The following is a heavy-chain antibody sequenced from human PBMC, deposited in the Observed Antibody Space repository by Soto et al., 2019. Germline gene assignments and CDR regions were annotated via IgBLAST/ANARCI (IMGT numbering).Heavy chain of an antibody. CDR3: AKDRRAGGNYGFYSDF. CDR1: GFTFSSYG. Sequence: EVQLLESGGGLVQPGGSLRLSCAASGFTFSSYGMTWVRQAPGKGLEWFSFSSATGAGTYYADSVKGRFTISRDNSKNTLYLQMTRLRADDTAVYYCAKDRRAGGNYGFYSDFWGQGALVIVSS. D-gene: IGHD1-7*01. V-gene: IGHV3-23*01. CDR2: SSATGAGT. J-gene: IGHJ4*02.